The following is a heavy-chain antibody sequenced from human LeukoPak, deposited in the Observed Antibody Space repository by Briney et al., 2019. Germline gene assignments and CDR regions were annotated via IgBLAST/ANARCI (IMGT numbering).Heavy chain of an antibody. J-gene: IGHJ4*02. Sequence: SETLSLTCTVSGGSLSSSSYYWGWIRPPPGKGLGWIGSIYYSGSTYYNPSLKSRVTISVNTSKNQFSLKLSSVTAADTAVYYCASGYDFWSFDYWGQGTLVTVSS. D-gene: IGHD3-3*01. CDR3: ASGYDFWSFDY. CDR1: GGSLSSSSYY. CDR2: IYYSGST. V-gene: IGHV4-39*07.